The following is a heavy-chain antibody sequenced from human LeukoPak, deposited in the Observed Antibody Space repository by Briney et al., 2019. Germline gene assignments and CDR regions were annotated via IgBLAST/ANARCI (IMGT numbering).Heavy chain of an antibody. V-gene: IGHV3-9*03. Sequence: SRSLRLSCAASGFTFDDYAMHWVRQAPGKGLEWVSGISWNSGSIGYADSVKGRFTISRDNAKNSLYLQMNSLRAEDMALYYCAKERLYAGAFDIWGQGTMVTVSS. CDR1: GFTFDDYA. CDR3: AKERLYAGAFDI. J-gene: IGHJ3*02. D-gene: IGHD5-12*01. CDR2: ISWNSGSI.